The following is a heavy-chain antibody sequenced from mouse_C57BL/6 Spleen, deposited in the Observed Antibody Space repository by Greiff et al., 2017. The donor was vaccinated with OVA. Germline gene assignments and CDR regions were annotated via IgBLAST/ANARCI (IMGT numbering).Heavy chain of an antibody. CDR3: ARYGGNYWYFDV. D-gene: IGHD1-1*02. CDR1: GYTFTDYY. J-gene: IGHJ1*03. V-gene: IGHV1-76*01. CDR2: IYPGSGNT. Sequence: QVQLKESGAELVRPGASVKLSCKASGYTFTDYYINWVKQRPGQGLEWIARIYPGSGNTYYNEKFKGKATLTAEKSSSTAYMQLSSLTSEDSAVYFCARYGGNYWYFDVWGTGTTVTVSS.